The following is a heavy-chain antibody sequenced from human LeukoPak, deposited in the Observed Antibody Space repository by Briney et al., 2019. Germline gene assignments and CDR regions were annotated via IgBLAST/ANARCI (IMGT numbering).Heavy chain of an antibody. CDR2: IKSKTDGGTT. CDR3: TTRIAVAGFFDY. CDR1: GFTFSNAW. D-gene: IGHD6-19*01. V-gene: IGHV3-15*01. Sequence: GGSLRLSCAASGFTFSNAWMSWVRQAPGKGLEWVGRIKSKTDGGTTDYAAPVKGRFTISREDSKNTLYLQMNSLKTEDTAVYYCTTRIAVAGFFDYWCQGTLVIVSS. J-gene: IGHJ4*02.